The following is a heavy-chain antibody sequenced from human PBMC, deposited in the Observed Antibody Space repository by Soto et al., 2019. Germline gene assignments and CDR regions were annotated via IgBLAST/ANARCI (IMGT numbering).Heavy chain of an antibody. CDR3: VHTVMVHTITGGHYFDH. CDR2: IYWNEDK. D-gene: IGHD2-8*01. V-gene: IGHV2-5*01. Sequence: SGPTLVNPTQTLTLTCTFSAFSLSTNGVGVGWIRQPPGKPLEWLAVIYWNEDKRYSRSLKSRLSITKDTSKNQVVLTMTTMDPVDTATYYCVHTVMVHTITGGHYFDHWGPGILVTVSS. CDR1: AFSLSTNGVG. J-gene: IGHJ4*02.